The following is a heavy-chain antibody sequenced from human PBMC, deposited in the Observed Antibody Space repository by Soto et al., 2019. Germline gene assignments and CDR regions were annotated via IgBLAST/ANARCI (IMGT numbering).Heavy chain of an antibody. CDR2: MSYDGSAK. CDR1: GFIFSNNG. Sequence: PGGSLRLSCEGSGFIFSNNGMHWVRQAPGKGLEWVAFMSYDGSAKFLADSVKGRFTISRDNSKSTLFLHMSSLRAEGTAMYYCAIVRVADSPLDHWGQGTLVTVS. D-gene: IGHD3-10*02. CDR3: AIVRVADSPLDH. J-gene: IGHJ4*02. V-gene: IGHV3-30*05.